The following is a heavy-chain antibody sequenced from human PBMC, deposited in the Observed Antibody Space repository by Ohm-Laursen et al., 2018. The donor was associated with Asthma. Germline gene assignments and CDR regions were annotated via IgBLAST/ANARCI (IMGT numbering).Heavy chain of an antibody. CDR2: ISNTGNYI. J-gene: IGHJ1*01. V-gene: IGHV3-21*04. Sequence: SLRLSCSAPGIALSNAWMSWVRQAPGKGLQWVSSISNTGNYIYYSDSVKGRVTISRDSAKNSLYLQMNSLRAEDTAVYYCANTYCSGGSCYSGLDFQHWGQGTLVTVSS. D-gene: IGHD2-15*01. CDR3: ANTYCSGGSCYSGLDFQH. CDR1: GIALSNAW.